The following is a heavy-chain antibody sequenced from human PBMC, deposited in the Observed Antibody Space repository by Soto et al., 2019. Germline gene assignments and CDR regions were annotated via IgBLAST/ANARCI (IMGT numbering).Heavy chain of an antibody. J-gene: IGHJ6*02. CDR3: ARSRHGSGSYTHFYYGLDV. V-gene: IGHV3-21*01. CDR2: ISSSSSYI. CDR1: GFTFSSYS. Sequence: GGSLRLSCAASGFTFSSYSMNWVRQAPGKGLEWVSSISSSSSYIYYADSVKGRFTISRDNAKNSLYLQMNSLRAEDTAVYYCARSRHGSGSYTHFYYGLDVWGQGTTVTVSS. D-gene: IGHD3-10*01.